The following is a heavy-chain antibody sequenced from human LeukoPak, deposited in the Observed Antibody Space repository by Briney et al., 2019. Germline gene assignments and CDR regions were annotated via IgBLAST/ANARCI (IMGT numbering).Heavy chain of an antibody. D-gene: IGHD6-13*01. CDR2: ISWNSGSI. CDR1: GFTFDDYA. CDR3: AKDIRDSSSWSSYGMDV. Sequence: PGRSLRLSCAASGFTFDDYAMHWVRQAPGKGLEWVSGISWNSGSIGYADSVKGRFTISRDNAKKSLYLQMNSLRAEDTALYYCAKDIRDSSSWSSYGMDVWGQGTTVTVSS. J-gene: IGHJ6*02. V-gene: IGHV3-9*01.